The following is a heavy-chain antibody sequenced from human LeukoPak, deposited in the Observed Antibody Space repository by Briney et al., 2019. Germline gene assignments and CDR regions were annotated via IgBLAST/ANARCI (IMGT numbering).Heavy chain of an antibody. J-gene: IGHJ3*02. Sequence: ASVKVSCKASGGTFSSYAISWVRQAPGQGLEWMGRIIPILGIANYAQKFQGRVTITADKSTSTAYMELSSLRSEDTAVYYCARDYNPRSYDSSGYYDAFDIWGQGTMVTVSS. D-gene: IGHD3-22*01. V-gene: IGHV1-69*04. CDR2: IIPILGIA. CDR1: GGTFSSYA. CDR3: ARDYNPRSYDSSGYYDAFDI.